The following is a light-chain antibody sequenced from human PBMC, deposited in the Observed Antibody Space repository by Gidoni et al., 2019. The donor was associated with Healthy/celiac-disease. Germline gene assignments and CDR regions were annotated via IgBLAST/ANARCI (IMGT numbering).Light chain of an antibody. CDR2: DVS. V-gene: IGLV2-14*03. J-gene: IGLJ1*01. CDR1: SSDVGGYNY. CDR3: SSYTSSSTLV. Sequence: QSALTQPPSVSGSPGPSITISCTGTSSDVGGYNYVSWYHQHPGKAPKLMIYDVSNRPSGVSKRFSGSKSGNTASLTISGLQAEDEADYYCSSYTSSSTLVFGTGTKVTVL.